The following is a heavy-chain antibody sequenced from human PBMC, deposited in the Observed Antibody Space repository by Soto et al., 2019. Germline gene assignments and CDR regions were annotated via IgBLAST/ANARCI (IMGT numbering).Heavy chain of an antibody. J-gene: IGHJ6*02. CDR3: ARDTYYYDSSGTGYGMDV. V-gene: IGHV4-30-4*01. D-gene: IGHD3-22*01. Sequence: TAETLSLTCTVSGVSISSGDYYWSWIRQPPGKGLEWIGYIYYSGSTYYNPSLKSRVTISVDTSKNQLSLKLSSVTAADTAVYYCARDTYYYDSSGTGYGMDVWGQGTTVTVSS. CDR2: IYYSGST. CDR1: GVSISSGDYY.